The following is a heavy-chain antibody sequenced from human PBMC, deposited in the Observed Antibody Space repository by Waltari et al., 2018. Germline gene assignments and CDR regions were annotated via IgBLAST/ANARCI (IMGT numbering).Heavy chain of an antibody. Sequence: QLQLQESGPRLVKPSETLSLTCSVYGDSITSSNYYWAWIRQPPGKGLEWIGSVYYTGSTYYKASLKSRVTISVDTSKNYFSLSLTSVTATDTAIYFCARTFMVRTIRSRGWFDPWGQGTLVTVSS. CDR2: VYYTGST. D-gene: IGHD3-10*01. J-gene: IGHJ5*02. CDR1: GDSITSSNYY. V-gene: IGHV4-39*02. CDR3: ARTFMVRTIRSRGWFDP.